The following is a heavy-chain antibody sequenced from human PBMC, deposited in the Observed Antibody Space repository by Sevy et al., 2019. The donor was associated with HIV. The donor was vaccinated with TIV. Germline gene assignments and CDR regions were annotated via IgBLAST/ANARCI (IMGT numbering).Heavy chain of an antibody. CDR2: FSTSSNYI. CDR1: GFTFSDYY. D-gene: IGHD5-18*01. V-gene: IGHV3-11*06. Sequence: GGSLRLSCTASGFTFSDYYMSWIRQAPGKGLEWVSDFSTSSNYINYADSVKGRFTISRHNAKNSLYLQMNSLRAEDTAVYFCARVRYNYGQHYFDYWGQGTLVTVSS. CDR3: ARVRYNYGQHYFDY. J-gene: IGHJ4*02.